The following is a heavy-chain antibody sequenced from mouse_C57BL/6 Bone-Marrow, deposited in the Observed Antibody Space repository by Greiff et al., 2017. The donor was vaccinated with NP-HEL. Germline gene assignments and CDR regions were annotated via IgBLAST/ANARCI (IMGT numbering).Heavy chain of an antibody. CDR1: GYTFTDSE. V-gene: IGHV1-15*01. Sequence: VQLQQSGAELVRPGASVTLSCKASGYTFTDSEMPWVKQTPVHGLEWIGAIDPETGGTAYHQKFKGKAILTADTSSSTAYMELRSLTSEDADVDDCTRERYDCGWFAYWGEGSLVTVTT. CDR2: IDPETGGT. J-gene: IGHJ3*01. CDR3: TRERYDCGWFAY. D-gene: IGHD2-4*01.